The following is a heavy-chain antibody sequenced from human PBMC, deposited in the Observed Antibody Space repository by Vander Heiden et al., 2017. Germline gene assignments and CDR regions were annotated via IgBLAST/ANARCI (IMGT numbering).Heavy chain of an antibody. Sequence: QVQLVQSGGEVKKPGASVKVSCKAAGYTFSNFGITWVRRAPGQGLEWMGWINVNNGDTKYLQTFQGRVTLTTDTSTNTAYLELRSLRSDDTALYYCARDPAYSSGFLDHWGQGTLLTVSS. CDR3: ARDPAYSSGFLDH. J-gene: IGHJ4*02. CDR1: GYTFSNFG. CDR2: INVNNGDT. V-gene: IGHV1-18*01. D-gene: IGHD6-19*01.